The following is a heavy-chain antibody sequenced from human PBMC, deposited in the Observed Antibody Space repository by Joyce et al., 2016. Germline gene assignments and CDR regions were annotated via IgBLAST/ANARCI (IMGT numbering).Heavy chain of an antibody. CDR3: ARLAYYDFSTLCPPVASFFGMDV. V-gene: IGHV4-38-2*01. Sequence: QVRLQESGPGLVKPSETLSLTCAVSGFSVNAGYYWGWIRQPPGKGLEWIAIGHHTGRGSVNASLMNRVTVSVDTSKIHFSLTLTSVTDADTATYYCARLAYYDFSTLCPPVASFFGMDVWGQGTPVTVS. CDR2: GHHTGRG. D-gene: IGHD3/OR15-3a*01. CDR1: GFSVNAGYY. J-gene: IGHJ6*02.